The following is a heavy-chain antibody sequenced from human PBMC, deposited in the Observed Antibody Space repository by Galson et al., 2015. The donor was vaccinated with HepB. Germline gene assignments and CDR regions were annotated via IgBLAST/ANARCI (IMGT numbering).Heavy chain of an antibody. CDR3: ARHEVVRELDHDAFDI. CDR1: GGSISSSSYF. Sequence: SETLSLTCTVSGGSISSSSYFWGWIRQPPGKGLEWIGSIYYSGRTYYNSSLKSRVTISVDASKNQVSLKLSSVTATDTAVYYCARHEVVRELDHDAFDIWGQGTMVTVSS. CDR2: IYYSGRT. J-gene: IGHJ3*02. D-gene: IGHD1-26*01. V-gene: IGHV4-39*01.